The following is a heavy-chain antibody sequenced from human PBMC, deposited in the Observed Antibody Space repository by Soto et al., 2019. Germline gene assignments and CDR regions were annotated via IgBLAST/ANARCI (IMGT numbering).Heavy chain of an antibody. Sequence: GGSLRLSCAASGFTFSSYAMSWVRQAPGKGLEWVSAFSGSGGSTYYADSVKGRFTISRDNSKNTLYLQMNSLRVEDTAVYYCAKADNWNARRNYYYYGMDVWGQGTTVTVSS. J-gene: IGHJ6*02. CDR1: GFTFSSYA. D-gene: IGHD1-20*01. CDR3: AKADNWNARRNYYYYGMDV. CDR2: FSGSGGST. V-gene: IGHV3-23*01.